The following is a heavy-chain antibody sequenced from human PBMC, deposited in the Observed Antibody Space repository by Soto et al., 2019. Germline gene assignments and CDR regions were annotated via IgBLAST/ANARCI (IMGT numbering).Heavy chain of an antibody. J-gene: IGHJ4*02. CDR2: IYYSGST. V-gene: IGHV4-59*01. CDR1: GGSISSYY. CDR3: ARDLRGSGSYVY. Sequence: QVQLQESGPGLVKPSETLSLTCTVSGGSISSYYWSWIRQPPGKGLECIGYIYYSGSTNYNPSLKSRVTISVDTSKNQFSLKLSSVTAADTAVYYCARDLRGSGSYVYWGQGTLVTVSS. D-gene: IGHD3-10*01.